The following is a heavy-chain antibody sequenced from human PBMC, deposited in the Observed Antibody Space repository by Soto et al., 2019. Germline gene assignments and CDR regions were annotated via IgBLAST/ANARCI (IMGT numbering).Heavy chain of an antibody. Sequence: ASVKVSCKASGYTFSLYAMHWVRQAPGERLEWMGWINAANGNTKTSQNFQGRITFTRDTSASTAYMELSTLTSADTAVYFCARDQRRDYDFWSGYSQGFDYWGQGTPVTVS. CDR1: GYTFSLYA. CDR2: INAANGNT. D-gene: IGHD3-3*01. J-gene: IGHJ4*02. CDR3: ARDQRRDYDFWSGYSQGFDY. V-gene: IGHV1-3*01.